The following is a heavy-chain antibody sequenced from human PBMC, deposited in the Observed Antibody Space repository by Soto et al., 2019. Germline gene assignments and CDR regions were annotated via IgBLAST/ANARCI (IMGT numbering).Heavy chain of an antibody. CDR2: IYSGGST. CDR3: ATYGSGRNIPPDY. V-gene: IGHV3-66*01. Sequence: EVQLVESGGGLVQRGGSLRLSCAASGFTVSSNYMSWVRQAPGKGLEWVSVIYSGGSTYYADSVKGRFTISRDNSKNTLYLQMNPLRAEDTAVYYCATYGSGRNIPPDYWGQGTLVTVSS. D-gene: IGHD3-10*01. J-gene: IGHJ4*02. CDR1: GFTVSSNY.